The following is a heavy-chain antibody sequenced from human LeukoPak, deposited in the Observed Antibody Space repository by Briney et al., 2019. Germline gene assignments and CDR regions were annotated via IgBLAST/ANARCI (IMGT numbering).Heavy chain of an antibody. J-gene: IGHJ4*02. V-gene: IGHV4-59*12. CDR1: GGSISSYY. CDR2: IYYSGST. D-gene: IGHD4-23*01. Sequence: PSETLSLTCTVSGGSISSYYWSWIRQPPGKGLEWIGYIYYSGSTNYNPSLKSRVTISVDTSKNQFSLKLSSVTAADTAVYYCATYYGGNSGDYWGQGTLVTVSS. CDR3: ATYYGGNSGDY.